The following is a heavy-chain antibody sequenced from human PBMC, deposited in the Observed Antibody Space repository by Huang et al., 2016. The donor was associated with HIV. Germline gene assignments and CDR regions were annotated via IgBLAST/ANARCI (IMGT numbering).Heavy chain of an antibody. CDR2: ISAYNGNT. CDR3: ARDHWYPLQNWFDL. Sequence: QVELVQSGAEVKRPGASVRVSCKAAGYIFTKYGINWVRQAHGQGLEWMGWISAYNGNTNYAEKVQGRVTLTRDTSATTAYMELRDVTSADTAVYYCARDHWYPLQNWFDLWGQGTLVTVSS. D-gene: IGHD1-1*01. J-gene: IGHJ5*01. CDR1: GYIFTKYG. V-gene: IGHV1-18*01.